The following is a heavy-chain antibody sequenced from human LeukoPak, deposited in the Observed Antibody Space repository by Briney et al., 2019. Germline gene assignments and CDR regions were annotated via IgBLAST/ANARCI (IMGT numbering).Heavy chain of an antibody. J-gene: IGHJ6*02. D-gene: IGHD1-1*01. V-gene: IGHV1-2*02. CDR1: GYTFTGYY. CDR2: INPNSGGT. Sequence: ASVKVSCKASGYTFTGYYMHWVRQAPGQGLEWMGWINPNSGGTNYAQKFQGRVTMTRDTSISTAYMELSRLRSDDTAVYYCARGKWDNWNDGMNYYGMDVWGQGTTVTVSS. CDR3: ARGKWDNWNDGMNYYGMDV.